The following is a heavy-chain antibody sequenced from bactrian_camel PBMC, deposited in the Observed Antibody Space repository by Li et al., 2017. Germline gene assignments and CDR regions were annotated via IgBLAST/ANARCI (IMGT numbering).Heavy chain of an antibody. D-gene: IGHD1*01. CDR1: GYGFSDLC. V-gene: IGHV3S40*01. J-gene: IGHJ4*01. Sequence: VQLVESGGGTVQTGGSLTLSCVVSGYGFSDLCLAWFRQAPGKEREGVAAADLGGGSRSYADSVKGRFTISKDKAVDTVYLQMNSLKPEDTAMYSCVRSALGRCAGYWGPGTQVTVS. CDR3: VRSALGRCAGY. CDR2: ADLGGGSR.